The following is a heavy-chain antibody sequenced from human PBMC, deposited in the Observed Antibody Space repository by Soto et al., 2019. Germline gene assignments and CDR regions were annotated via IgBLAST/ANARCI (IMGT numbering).Heavy chain of an antibody. J-gene: IGHJ4*02. Sequence: QVQLVESGGGGFQPGSSLHLSVAASKLTFSSYALPWFRQPPARGLEWVAVISYDGNNKYYADSVKGRFTISRDNSKNTLYLQMNSLRAEDTAVYYCARGPSSLTRFDYWGQGTLVTVSS. D-gene: IGHD2-2*01. V-gene: IGHV3-30-3*01. CDR2: ISYDGNNK. CDR3: ARGPSSLTRFDY. CDR1: KLTFSSYA.